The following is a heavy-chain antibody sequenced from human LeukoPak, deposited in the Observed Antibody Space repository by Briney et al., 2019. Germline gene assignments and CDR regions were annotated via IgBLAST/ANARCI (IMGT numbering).Heavy chain of an antibody. D-gene: IGHD5-18*01. CDR1: GFTFSSYA. CDR2: ISGSGGST. CDR3: AKLKRESAMVTYFDY. Sequence: PGGSLRLSCAAPGFTFSSYAMSWVRQAPGKGLEWVSAISGSGGSTYYADSVKGRFTISRDNSKNTLYLQMNSLRAEDTAVYYCAKLKRESAMVTYFDYWGQGTLVTVSS. V-gene: IGHV3-23*01. J-gene: IGHJ4*02.